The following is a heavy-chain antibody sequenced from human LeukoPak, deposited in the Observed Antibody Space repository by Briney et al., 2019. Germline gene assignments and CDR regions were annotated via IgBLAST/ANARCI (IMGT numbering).Heavy chain of an antibody. D-gene: IGHD6-13*01. CDR2: IKQDGSEK. CDR3: ARDRFEVAATGTSFDN. CDR1: GFTFSSYW. Sequence: GGSLRLSCAASGFTFSSYWMSWVRQAPGKGLEWVANIKQDGSEKYYVDSVKGRFTISRDNAKNSMYLQMKSLRAEDTAVYYCARDRFEVAATGTSFDNWGQGTLVTVSS. J-gene: IGHJ4*02. V-gene: IGHV3-7*01.